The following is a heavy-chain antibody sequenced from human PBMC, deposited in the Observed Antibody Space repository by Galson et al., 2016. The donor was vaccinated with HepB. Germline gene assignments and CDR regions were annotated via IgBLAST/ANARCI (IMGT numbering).Heavy chain of an antibody. Sequence: SLRLSCAASGFTFSSYAMHWVRQALGKGLEWVAVISYDGSNKYDADSVKGRFAISRDNSKNTLYVQMNSLRAEDTAVYYCARDLFGGVDNFWSGYRGPVFYYGGQGTLVTVSS. V-gene: IGHV3-30*09. J-gene: IGHJ4*02. D-gene: IGHD3-3*01. CDR3: ARDLFGGVDNFWSGYRGPVFYY. CDR1: GFTFSSYA. CDR2: ISYDGSNK.